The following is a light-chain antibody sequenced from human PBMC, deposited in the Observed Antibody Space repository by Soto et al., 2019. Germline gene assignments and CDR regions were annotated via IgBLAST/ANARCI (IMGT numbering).Light chain of an antibody. J-gene: IGLJ2*01. CDR3: SSYTSINTVL. V-gene: IGLV2-14*01. CDR1: SNDVGGFNY. Sequence: QSSLTQPASVSGSPGQSITISCTGTSNDVGGFNYVSWYQHHPGKAPKLMIYEVSHRPSGVSNRFSGSRSGNTASLTISGLQAEDEADYYCSSYTSINTVLFGGGT. CDR2: EVS.